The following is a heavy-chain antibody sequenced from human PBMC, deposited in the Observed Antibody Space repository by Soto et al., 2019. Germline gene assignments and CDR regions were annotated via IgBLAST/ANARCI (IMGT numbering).Heavy chain of an antibody. CDR1: GFTVSSNY. V-gene: IGHV3-53*01. D-gene: IGHD6-19*01. CDR3: AREASSGWSGGDDAFDI. CDR2: IYSGGST. Sequence: PGGSLRLSCAAPGFTVSSNYMSWVRQAPGKGLEWVSVIYSGGSTYYADSVKGRFTISRDNSKNTLYLQMNSLRAEDTAVYYCAREASSGWSGGDDAFDIWGQGTMVTVSS. J-gene: IGHJ3*02.